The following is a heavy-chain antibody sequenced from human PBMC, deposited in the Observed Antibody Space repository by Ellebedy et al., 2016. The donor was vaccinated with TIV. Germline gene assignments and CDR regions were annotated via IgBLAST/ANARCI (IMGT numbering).Heavy chain of an antibody. CDR3: AREGDGPYSYYNWLDP. J-gene: IGHJ5*02. D-gene: IGHD3-10*01. V-gene: IGHV1-2*02. CDR1: GYTFIDYH. CDR2: INPNSGGT. Sequence: ASVKVSCKASGYTFIDYHIHWVRQAPGQGLEWMGWINPNSGGTNYAQNFQGRVTMTRDMSISTVYMELNRLTSDDTAVYYCAREGDGPYSYYNWLDPWGQGTLVTVSS.